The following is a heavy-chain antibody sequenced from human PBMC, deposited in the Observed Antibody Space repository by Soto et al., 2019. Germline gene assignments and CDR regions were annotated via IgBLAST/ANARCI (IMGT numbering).Heavy chain of an antibody. CDR1: GGSFSGYY. J-gene: IGHJ6*02. Sequence: SETLSLTCAVYGGSFSGYYWSWIRQPPGKGLEWIGEINHSGSTNYNPSLKSRVTISVDTSKNQFSLKLSSVTAADTAVYYCARAFYYGPGSKGYYYYYGMDVWGQGTTVTVSS. D-gene: IGHD3-10*01. CDR2: INHSGST. V-gene: IGHV4-34*01. CDR3: ARAFYYGPGSKGYYYYYGMDV.